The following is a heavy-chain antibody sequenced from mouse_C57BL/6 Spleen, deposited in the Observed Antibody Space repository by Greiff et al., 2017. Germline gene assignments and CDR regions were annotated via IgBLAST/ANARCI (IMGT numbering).Heavy chain of an antibody. V-gene: IGHV1-55*01. CDR1: GYTFTSYW. J-gene: IGHJ4*01. CDR3: ARSGYYGSSYYAMDY. Sequence: QVQLQQPGAELVKPGASVTMSCKASGYTFTSYWITWVKQRPGQGLEWIGDIYPGSGSTNYNEKFKSKATLTVDTSSSTAYMQLSSLTSEDSAVYYCARSGYYGSSYYAMDYWGQGTSVTVSS. CDR2: IYPGSGST. D-gene: IGHD1-1*01.